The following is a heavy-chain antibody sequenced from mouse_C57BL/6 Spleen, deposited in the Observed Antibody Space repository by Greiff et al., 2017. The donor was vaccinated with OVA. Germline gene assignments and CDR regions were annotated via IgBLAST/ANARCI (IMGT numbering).Heavy chain of an antibody. Sequence: VKLVESGAELVRPGASVKLSCKASGYTFPDYYINWVKQRPGQGLEWIARIYPGSGNTYYNEKFKGKATLTAEKSSSTAYMQLSSLTSEDSAVYFCARGDYSNYEGFAYWGQGTLVTVSA. CDR3: ARGDYSNYEGFAY. CDR2: IYPGSGNT. J-gene: IGHJ3*01. V-gene: IGHV1-76*01. D-gene: IGHD2-5*01. CDR1: GYTFPDYY.